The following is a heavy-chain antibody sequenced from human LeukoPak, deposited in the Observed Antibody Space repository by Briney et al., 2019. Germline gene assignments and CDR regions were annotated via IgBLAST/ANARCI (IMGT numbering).Heavy chain of an antibody. D-gene: IGHD6-13*01. CDR2: LYYSGSP. V-gene: IGHV4-39*01. Sequence: SETLSLTCTVSGGSISSSRYYWGGLRQRPGRGVEMIASLYYSGSPYYNQCLKSLVTISVDTSKNQFSLKLSSVTAADTAVYYCARLRASSSWGTYYYYYGMDVWGQGTTVTVSS. CDR1: GGSISSSRYY. J-gene: IGHJ6*02. CDR3: ARLRASSSWGTYYYYYGMDV.